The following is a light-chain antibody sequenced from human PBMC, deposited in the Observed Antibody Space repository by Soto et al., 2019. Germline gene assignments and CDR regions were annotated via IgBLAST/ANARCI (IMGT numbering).Light chain of an antibody. CDR2: KAS. CDR3: QQYNSYLWT. J-gene: IGKJ1*01. Sequence: DIQMTQSPSTLSASVGDRVIIICRASQSISSWLAWYPQKPGKAPKLLIYKASSLESGVPSRLSGSGSGTEFTLTISSLQPDDFATYYCQQYNSYLWTFGQGTKV. CDR1: QSISSW. V-gene: IGKV1-5*03.